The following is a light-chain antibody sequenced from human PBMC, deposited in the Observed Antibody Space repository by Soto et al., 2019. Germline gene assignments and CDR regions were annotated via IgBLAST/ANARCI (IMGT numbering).Light chain of an antibody. CDR1: SSDVGSYNY. J-gene: IGLJ2*01. CDR2: DVS. Sequence: QLVLTQPASVSGSPGQSITISCTGTSSDVGSYNYVSWYQQHPGKAPKLMIYDVSNRPSGVSNRFSGSKSGNTASLTISGLQAEDEADYYCSSYSISSTLGVFGGGTKVTVL. CDR3: SSYSISSTLGV. V-gene: IGLV2-14*01.